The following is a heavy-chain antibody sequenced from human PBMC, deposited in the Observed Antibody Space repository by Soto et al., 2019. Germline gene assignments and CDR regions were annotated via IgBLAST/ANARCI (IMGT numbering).Heavy chain of an antibody. J-gene: IGHJ4*01. CDR2: IYYSGST. CDR1: GGSISSYY. V-gene: IGHV4-59*01. D-gene: IGHD2-15*01. CDR3: ARRYCSGGSCLDY. Sequence: PSETLSLTCTVSGGSISSYYWSWIRQPPGKGLEWIGYIYYSGSTNYNPSLKSRVTISVDTSKNQFSLKLSSVTAADTAVYYCARRYCSGGSCLDYWGHGTLVTVSS.